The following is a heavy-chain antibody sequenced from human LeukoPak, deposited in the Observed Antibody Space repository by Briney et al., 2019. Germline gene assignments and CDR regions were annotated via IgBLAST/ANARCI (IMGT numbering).Heavy chain of an antibody. CDR1: GGSFSSSSYY. Sequence: SETLSLTCSVSGGSFSSSSYYWGWIRQPPGKGLEWIGSMYYSGNTYYNPSLKSRLTISEDTSKTQFSLKVSSVTAADTAVYYSARFFVSMVYARGHFDYWGQGTLVTVSS. V-gene: IGHV4-39*07. CDR2: MYYSGNT. J-gene: IGHJ4*02. CDR3: ARFFVSMVYARGHFDY. D-gene: IGHD2-8*01.